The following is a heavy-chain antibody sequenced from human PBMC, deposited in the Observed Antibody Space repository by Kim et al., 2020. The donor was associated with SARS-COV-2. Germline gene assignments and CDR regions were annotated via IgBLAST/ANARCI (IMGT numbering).Heavy chain of an antibody. D-gene: IGHD6-13*01. CDR3: TTGPRYSSTDHYYYGMDV. J-gene: IGHJ6*02. CDR2: IKSKTDGGTT. V-gene: IGHV3-15*01. Sequence: GGSLRLSCAASGFTFSNAWMSWVRQAPGKGLEWVGRIKSKTDGGTTDYAAPVKGRFTISRDDSKNTLYLQMNSLKTEDTAVYYCTTGPRYSSTDHYYYGMDVWGQGTTVTVSS. CDR1: GFTFSNAW.